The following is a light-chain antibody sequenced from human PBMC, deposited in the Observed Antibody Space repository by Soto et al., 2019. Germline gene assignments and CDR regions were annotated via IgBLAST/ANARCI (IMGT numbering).Light chain of an antibody. CDR2: EVN. CDR1: SSDVGGFDF. J-gene: IGLJ1*01. Sequence: QSVLTQPPSASGSPGQSVTISCTGTSSDVGGFDFVSWYQQHPGKAPKLLTYEVNKRPSGVPDRFSGSKSGNTASLTVSGLQAEDEADYYCSSYAGSNTFVFGTGTKLTVL. V-gene: IGLV2-8*01. CDR3: SSYAGSNTFV.